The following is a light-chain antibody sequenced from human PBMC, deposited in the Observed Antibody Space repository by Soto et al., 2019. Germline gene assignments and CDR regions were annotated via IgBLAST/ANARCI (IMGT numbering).Light chain of an antibody. CDR3: HQYNGWPRT. Sequence: EIVLTQSPGTLSLSPGERATLSCRASQSVGSSYLAWYQQKPGQSPRLLIYGTSTRATGVPARFSGGGSGTEFTLTITSLQSEDFAVYYCHQYNGWPRTFGQGTKVDIK. CDR1: QSVGSSY. J-gene: IGKJ1*01. V-gene: IGKV3-15*01. CDR2: GTS.